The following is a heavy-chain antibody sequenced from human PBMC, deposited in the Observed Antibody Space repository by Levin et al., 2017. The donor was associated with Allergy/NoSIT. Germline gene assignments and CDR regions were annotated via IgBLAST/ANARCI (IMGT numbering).Heavy chain of an antibody. D-gene: IGHD3-10*02. Sequence: GESLKISCAASGFTFSSYSMNWVRQAPGKGLEWVSSISSSSSYIYYADSVKGRFTISRDNAKNSLYLQMNSLRAEDTAVYYCARDIMGTMSARTPITYYYYGMDVWGQGTTVTVSS. CDR3: ARDIMGTMSARTPITYYYYGMDV. CDR2: ISSSSSYI. J-gene: IGHJ6*02. V-gene: IGHV3-21*01. CDR1: GFTFSSYS.